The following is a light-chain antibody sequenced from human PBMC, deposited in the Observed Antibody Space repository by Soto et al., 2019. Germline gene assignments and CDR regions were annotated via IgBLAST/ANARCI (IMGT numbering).Light chain of an antibody. CDR2: EGS. CDR3: CLYADGSTYV. V-gene: IGLV2-23*01. J-gene: IGLJ1*01. CDR1: SSDLGSRNL. Sequence: QSALTQPASVSGSPGQSITISCTGTSSDLGSRNLVSWYQQHPGKAPKLMIYEGSKRPSGVSNRFSGTKSGNTASLTISGLQAEDEADYYFCLYADGSTYVFGTGTKVTVL.